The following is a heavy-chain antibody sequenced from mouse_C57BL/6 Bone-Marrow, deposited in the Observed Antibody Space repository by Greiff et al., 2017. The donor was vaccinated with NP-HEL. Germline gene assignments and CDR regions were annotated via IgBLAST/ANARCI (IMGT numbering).Heavy chain of an antibody. D-gene: IGHD2-1*01. CDR2: IDPSDSYT. Sequence: QVQLQQSGAELVKPGASVKLSCKASGYTFTSYWMQWVKQRPGQGLEWIGEIDPSDSYTNYNQKFKGKATLTVDTSSSTAYMQLSSLTSEDSAVFYCEIYYGNSGWYFDVWGTGTTVTVSS. V-gene: IGHV1-50*01. CDR3: EIYYGNSGWYFDV. CDR1: GYTFTSYW. J-gene: IGHJ1*03.